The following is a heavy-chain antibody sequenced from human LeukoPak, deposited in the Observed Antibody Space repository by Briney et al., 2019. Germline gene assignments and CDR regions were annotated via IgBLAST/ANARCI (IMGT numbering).Heavy chain of an antibody. CDR2: IYHSGST. CDR3: ARKAYCGGDCYSWSVGGENWFDP. Sequence: SETLSLTCSVSGGSIISSSYYWGWIRQPPGKALEWIGSIYHSGSTYYNPSLKSRVTISVDTSKNQFSLKLSSVTAADTAVYYCARKAYCGGDCYSWSVGGENWFDPWGQGTLVTVSS. V-gene: IGHV4-39*07. D-gene: IGHD2-21*02. J-gene: IGHJ5*02. CDR1: GGSIISSSYY.